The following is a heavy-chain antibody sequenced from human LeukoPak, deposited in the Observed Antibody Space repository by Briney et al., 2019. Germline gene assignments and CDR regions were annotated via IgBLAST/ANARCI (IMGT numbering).Heavy chain of an antibody. Sequence: ASVKVSCKASGYTFTSYDINWVRQATGQGLEWMGWMNPNSGNTGYTQKFQGRVTMTRNTSISTAYMELSSLRSEDTAVYYCAHSSGGYGGYSFDYWGQGTLVTVSS. CDR2: MNPNSGNT. CDR3: AHSSGGYGGYSFDY. CDR1: GYTFTSYD. J-gene: IGHJ4*02. D-gene: IGHD4-23*01. V-gene: IGHV1-8*01.